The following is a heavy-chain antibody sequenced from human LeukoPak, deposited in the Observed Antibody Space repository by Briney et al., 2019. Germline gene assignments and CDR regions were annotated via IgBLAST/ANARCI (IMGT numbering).Heavy chain of an antibody. D-gene: IGHD2-2*01. J-gene: IGHJ4*02. CDR1: GGTFSSYA. CDR3: ARDIGGDCSSTSCSH. CDR2: IIPIFGIA. V-gene: IGHV1-69*04. Sequence: SVKVSCKASGGTFSSYAISWVRQAPGQGLEWMGRIIPIFGIANYAQKFQGRVTITADKSTSTAYMELSSLRSEDTAVYHCARDIGGDCSSTSCSHWGQGTLVTVSS.